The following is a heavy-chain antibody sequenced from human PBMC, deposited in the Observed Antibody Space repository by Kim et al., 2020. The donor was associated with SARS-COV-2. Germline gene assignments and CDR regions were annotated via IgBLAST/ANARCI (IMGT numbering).Heavy chain of an antibody. D-gene: IGHD1-26*01. CDR2: ISYDGSNK. V-gene: IGHV3-30*04. CDR1: GFTFSSYA. CDR3: ARDLGYTHSGSVHWFDP. Sequence: GGSLRLSCAASGFTFSSYAMHWVRQAPGKGLEWVAVISYDGSNKYYADSVKGRFTISRDNSKNTLYLQMNSLRAEDTAVYYCARDLGYTHSGSVHWFDP. J-gene: IGHJ5*02.